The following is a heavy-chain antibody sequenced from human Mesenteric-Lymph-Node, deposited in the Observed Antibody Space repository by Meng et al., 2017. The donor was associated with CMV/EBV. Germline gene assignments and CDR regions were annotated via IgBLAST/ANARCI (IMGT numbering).Heavy chain of an antibody. Sequence: TCTVSGASISSYNYYWDWIRQPPGKGLEWIRSIFYSGTTYYNPSYKSRITMSVDTSKNQFSLNLNSVTAADTAVYFCARDGTYSGLNWGQGTLVTVSS. J-gene: IGHJ4*02. V-gene: IGHV4-39*07. CDR1: GASISSYNYY. CDR3: ARDGTYSGLN. CDR2: IFYSGTT. D-gene: IGHD5-12*01.